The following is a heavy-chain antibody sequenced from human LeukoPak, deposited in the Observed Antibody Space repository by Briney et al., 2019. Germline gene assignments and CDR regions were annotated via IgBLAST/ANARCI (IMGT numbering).Heavy chain of an antibody. CDR1: GFTFSSYA. J-gene: IGHJ6*02. CDR2: ISGSGGST. CDR3: AKALRRHYYYGMDV. D-gene: IGHD5/OR15-5a*01. V-gene: IGHV3-23*01. Sequence: GGSLRLSCAASGFTFSSYAMSWVRQAPGKGLEWVSAISGSGGSTYYADSVKGRFTISRDNSKNTLYLQMNSLRAEDTAVYYCAKALRRHYYYGMDVWGQGTTVTVSS.